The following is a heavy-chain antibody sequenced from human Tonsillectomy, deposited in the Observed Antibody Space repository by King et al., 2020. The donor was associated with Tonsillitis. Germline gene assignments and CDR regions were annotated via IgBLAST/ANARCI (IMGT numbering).Heavy chain of an antibody. V-gene: IGHV3-21*01. Sequence: VQLVESGGGLVKPGGSLRLSCAASGFTFSSYSMNWVRQAPGKGLEWVSSISSSSSYIYYADSVKGRFTISRDNAKNSLYLQMNSLRAEDTAVYYCARESYDILTGQADAFDIWGQGTMVTVSS. CDR1: GFTFSSYS. CDR3: ARESYDILTGQADAFDI. D-gene: IGHD3-9*01. CDR2: ISSSSSYI. J-gene: IGHJ3*02.